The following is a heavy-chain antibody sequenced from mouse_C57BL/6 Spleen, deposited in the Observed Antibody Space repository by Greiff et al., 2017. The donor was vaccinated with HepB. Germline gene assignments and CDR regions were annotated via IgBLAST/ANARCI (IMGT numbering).Heavy chain of an antibody. CDR1: GYTFTDYN. D-gene: IGHD1-1*01. CDR2: INPNNGGT. J-gene: IGHJ1*03. CDR3: AQGHYYGSRDWYFDV. V-gene: IGHV1-18*01. Sequence: EVQLQQSGPELVKPGASVKIPCKASGYTFTDYNMDWVKQSHGKSLEWIGDINPNNGGTIYNQKFKGKATLTVDKSSSTAYMELRSLTSEDTAVYYCAQGHYYGSRDWYFDVWGTGTTVTVSS.